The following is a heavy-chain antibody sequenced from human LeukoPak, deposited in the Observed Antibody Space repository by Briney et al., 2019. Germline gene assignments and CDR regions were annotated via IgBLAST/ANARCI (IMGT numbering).Heavy chain of an antibody. V-gene: IGHV1-2*02. CDR1: GYTFTGYY. J-gene: IGHJ4*02. CDR2: INPNSGGT. Sequence: ASVKVSCKASGYTFTGYYMHWVRQAPGQGLEWMGWINPNSGGTNYAQKFQGRVTMTRDTPISTAYMELSRLRSDDTAVYYCARDDRYYYDSSGYYSYFDYWGQGTLVTVSS. D-gene: IGHD3-22*01. CDR3: ARDDRYYYDSSGYYSYFDY.